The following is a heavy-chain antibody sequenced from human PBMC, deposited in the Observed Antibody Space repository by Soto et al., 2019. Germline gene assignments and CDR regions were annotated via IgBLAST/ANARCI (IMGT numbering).Heavy chain of an antibody. CDR1: TDSIGSCNR. V-gene: IGHV4-4*02. CDR3: ARGGCSYHSLDL. J-gene: IGHJ4*02. Sequence: SETLCLTYAVSTDSIGSCNRCTCIHQPPGKGLQWIGEIYQSGSTNYNPSLKSRVTVSLDKSKNQFSLNLISVTAADTAMYYCARGGCSYHSLDLWGLGTLVTVSS. CDR2: IYQSGST. D-gene: IGHD3-16*02.